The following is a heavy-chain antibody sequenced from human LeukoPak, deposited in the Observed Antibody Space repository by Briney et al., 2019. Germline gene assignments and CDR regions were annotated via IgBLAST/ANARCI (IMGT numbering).Heavy chain of an antibody. CDR2: ISSSSSYI. J-gene: IGHJ6*03. V-gene: IGHV3-21*01. D-gene: IGHD6-13*01. Sequence: GGSLRPSCAASGFTFSSYGMNWVRQAPGKGLEWVSSISSSSSYIYYADSVKGRFTISRDNAKNSLYLQMNSLRAEDTAVYYCARDKTAQLDNYYYYMDVWGTGTTVTISS. CDR3: ARDKTAQLDNYYYYMDV. CDR1: GFTFSSYG.